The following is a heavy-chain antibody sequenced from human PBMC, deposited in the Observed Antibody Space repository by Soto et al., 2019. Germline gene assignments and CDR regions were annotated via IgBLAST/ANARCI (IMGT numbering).Heavy chain of an antibody. V-gene: IGHV3-23*01. CDR1: GFTFSSYG. CDR3: AKDSTVTTSLYFYYYGFDV. D-gene: IGHD4-17*01. J-gene: IGHJ6*02. Sequence: GGSLRLSCAASGFTFSSYGMHWVRQAPGKGLEWVSAVSGRGGSTKYADSVKGRFVISRDNSNSMLFLQMDSLRGEDTAVYYCAKDSTVTTSLYFYYYGFDVWGQGTTVTVSS. CDR2: VSGRGGST.